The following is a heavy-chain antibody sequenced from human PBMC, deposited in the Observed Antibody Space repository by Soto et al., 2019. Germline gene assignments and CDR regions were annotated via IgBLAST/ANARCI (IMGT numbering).Heavy chain of an antibody. J-gene: IGHJ6*02. D-gene: IGHD1-1*01. CDR1: GGSISSYY. CDR3: ARNRDGYNSDYGMDV. V-gene: IGHV4-59*01. Sequence: SETLSLTCTVPGGSISSYYWSWIRQPPGKGLEWIGYIYYSGSTNYNPSLKSRVTISVDTSKNQFSLKLSSVTAADTAVYYCARNRDGYNSDYGMDVWGQGTTVTVSS. CDR2: IYYSGST.